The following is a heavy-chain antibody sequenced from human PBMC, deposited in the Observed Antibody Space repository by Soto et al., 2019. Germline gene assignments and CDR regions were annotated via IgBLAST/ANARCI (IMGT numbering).Heavy chain of an antibody. CDR1: GFTFSSFG. D-gene: IGHD2-15*01. Sequence: QVQLVESGGGGVQPGRSLRLSCPASGFTFSSFGMHWVRQAPGKGLEWVAVISFDGRHKYYADSVKGRFTISRDNSKNTLHLQMNSLRPEDTAVYYCAVGLDIAVVAPAPGSLDVWGQGTTVTVSS. J-gene: IGHJ6*02. V-gene: IGHV3-30*03. CDR3: AVGLDIAVVAPAPGSLDV. CDR2: ISFDGRHK.